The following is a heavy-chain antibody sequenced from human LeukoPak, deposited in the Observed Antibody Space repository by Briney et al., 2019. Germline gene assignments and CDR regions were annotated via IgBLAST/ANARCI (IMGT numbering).Heavy chain of an antibody. V-gene: IGHV4-39*01. J-gene: IGHJ6*03. CDR1: GGSINSANYY. Sequence: TSETLSLTCTVSGGSINSANYYWGWLRQPPGKGLEWIGSIYDSETTYDNPSLKSRVTISIETSKNQFSLKLSSVTASDTAVYYCARQRADYYYYYVDVWGKGTTVAVS. CDR3: ARQRADYYYYYVDV. CDR2: IYDSETT.